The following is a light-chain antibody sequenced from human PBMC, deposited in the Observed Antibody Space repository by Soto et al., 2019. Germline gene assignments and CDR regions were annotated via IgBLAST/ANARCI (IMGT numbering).Light chain of an antibody. CDR3: QARDSSTAHYV. V-gene: IGLV3-1*01. J-gene: IGLJ1*01. CDR2: QDS. Sequence: SYELTQPPAVSVSPGQTASITCSGDKLGDKYACWYQQKPGQSPVLVIYQDSKRPSGIPERFSGSNSGNTATLTISGTQAMDEADYYCQARDSSTAHYVFGTGTKLTVL. CDR1: KLGDKY.